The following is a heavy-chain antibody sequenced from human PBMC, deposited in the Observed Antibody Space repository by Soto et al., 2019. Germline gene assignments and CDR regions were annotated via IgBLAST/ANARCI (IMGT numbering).Heavy chain of an antibody. CDR1: GFTFSSYG. D-gene: IGHD6-6*01. V-gene: IGHV3-30*18. Sequence: SLRLSCAASGFTFSSYGMHWVRQAPGKGLEWVAVISYDGSNKYYADSVKGRFTISRDNSKNTLYLQMNSLRAEDTAVYYCAKEIAARSSWFDPWGQGTLVTVSS. J-gene: IGHJ5*02. CDR3: AKEIAARSSWFDP. CDR2: ISYDGSNK.